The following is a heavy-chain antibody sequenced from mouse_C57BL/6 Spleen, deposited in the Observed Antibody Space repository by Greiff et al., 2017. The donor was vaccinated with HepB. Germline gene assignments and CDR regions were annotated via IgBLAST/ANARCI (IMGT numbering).Heavy chain of an antibody. CDR3: ARGGWVAMDY. J-gene: IGHJ4*01. Sequence: EVQRVESEGGLVQPGSSMKLSCTASGFTFSDYYMAWVRQVPEKGLEWVANINYDGSSTYYLDSLKSRFIISRDNAKNILYLQMSSLKSEDTATYYCARGGWVAMDYWGQGTSVTVSS. CDR2: INYDGSST. D-gene: IGHD3-3*01. CDR1: GFTFSDYY. V-gene: IGHV5-16*01.